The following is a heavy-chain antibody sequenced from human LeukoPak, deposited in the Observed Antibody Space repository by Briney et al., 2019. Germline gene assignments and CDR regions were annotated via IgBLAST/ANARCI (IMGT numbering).Heavy chain of an antibody. V-gene: IGHV3-66*01. CDR2: IYSGGST. CDR3: ARVPDLFSTHAYFDY. Sequence: GGSLRLSCAASGFTVSSNYMSWVRQAPGKGLEWVSVIYSGGSTYYADSVKGRFTISRDNSKNTLYLQMNSLRAEDTAVYYCARVPDLFSTHAYFDYWGQGTLVTVSS. D-gene: IGHD1-1*01. CDR1: GFTVSSNY. J-gene: IGHJ4*02.